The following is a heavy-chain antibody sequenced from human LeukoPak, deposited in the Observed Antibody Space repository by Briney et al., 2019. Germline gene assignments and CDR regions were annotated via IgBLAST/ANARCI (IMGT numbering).Heavy chain of an antibody. Sequence: PSETLSLTCTVTDGSISDSYWSRIRQSPGKGLEWIGYIYFTGFTHYNPSLKSRVTMSVDMSKNQFSLNLNSVTAADTAVYYCARDGNGGNSWGWFDPWGQGTLVTVSA. J-gene: IGHJ5*02. CDR1: DGSISDSY. CDR3: ARDGNGGNSWGWFDP. D-gene: IGHD4-23*01. CDR2: IYFTGFT. V-gene: IGHV4-59*01.